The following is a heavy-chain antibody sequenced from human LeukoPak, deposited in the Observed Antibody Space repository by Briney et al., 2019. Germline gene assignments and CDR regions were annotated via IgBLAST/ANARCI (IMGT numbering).Heavy chain of an antibody. CDR3: ASRGYSYGYLFDY. V-gene: IGHV4-34*01. CDR2: INHSGST. D-gene: IGHD5-18*01. J-gene: IGHJ4*02. Sequence: PSETLSLTCAVYGGSFSGYYWSWIRQPPGKGLEWIGEINHSGSTNYNPSLKSRVTISVDTSKNQFSLKLSSVTAADTAVYYCASRGYSYGYLFDYWGQETLVTVSS. CDR1: GGSFSGYY.